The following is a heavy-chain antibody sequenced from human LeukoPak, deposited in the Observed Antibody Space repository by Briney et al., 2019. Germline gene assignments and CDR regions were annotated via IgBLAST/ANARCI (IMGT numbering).Heavy chain of an antibody. Sequence: GGSLRLSCAASGFTFSSYAMSWVRQAPGKGLKWVSYISSSGSTIYYADSVKGRFTISRDNAKNLLYLQMNSLRGEDTAVYYCARDYYDSSGYYYSGYWGQGTLVTVSS. CDR2: ISSSGSTI. CDR1: GFTFSSYA. D-gene: IGHD3-22*01. J-gene: IGHJ4*02. CDR3: ARDYYDSSGYYYSGY. V-gene: IGHV3-48*04.